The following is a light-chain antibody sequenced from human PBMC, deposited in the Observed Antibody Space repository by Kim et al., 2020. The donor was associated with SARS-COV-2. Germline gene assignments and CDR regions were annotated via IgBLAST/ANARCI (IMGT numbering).Light chain of an antibody. V-gene: IGLV2-14*03. CDR1: SSDVGGYDY. CDR3: SSYTSGSTLYV. J-gene: IGLJ1*01. CDR2: DVN. Sequence: SFTLSCTGSSSDVGGYDYVSCYQHHPGKAPKVIIYDVNNRPSGLSDRFSGSKSGNTASLTISGLQAEDEADYYCSSYTSGSTLYVFGTGTKVTVL.